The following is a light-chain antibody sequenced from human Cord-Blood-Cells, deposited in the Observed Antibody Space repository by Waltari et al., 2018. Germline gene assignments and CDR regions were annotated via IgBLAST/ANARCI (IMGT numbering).Light chain of an antibody. CDR1: SRDVGSYNL. J-gene: IGLJ1*01. CDR3: CSYAGSSTYV. CDR2: EGS. V-gene: IGLV2-23*01. Sequence: QSALTQPASVSGSPGQSINISCTGTSRDVGSYNLVSWYQQHPGKAPKLMIYEGSRRPSGVANPCSASNSGNTASLTISGLHAEDEADYYCCSYAGSSTYVFGTGTKVTVL.